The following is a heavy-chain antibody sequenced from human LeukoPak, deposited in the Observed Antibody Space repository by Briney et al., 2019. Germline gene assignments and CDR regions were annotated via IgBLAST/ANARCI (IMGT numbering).Heavy chain of an antibody. CDR3: AREDATMVLSLDY. V-gene: IGHV3-23*01. J-gene: IGHJ4*02. D-gene: IGHD5-18*01. CDR1: GFTFSSYA. CDR2: ISSGGDNT. Sequence: QAGGSLRPSCAASGFTFSSYAMSWVRQAPGKGLEWVSAISSGGDNTYYADSVKGRLTISRDNSKNTLYVQMTSLRAEDTAVYYCAREDATMVLSLDYWGQGALVTVSS.